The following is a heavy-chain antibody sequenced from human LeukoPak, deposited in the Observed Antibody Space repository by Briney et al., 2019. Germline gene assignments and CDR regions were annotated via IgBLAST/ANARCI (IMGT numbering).Heavy chain of an antibody. Sequence: ASVKVSCKASGYTFTSYGISWVRQAPGQGLEWMGWISAYNGNTNYAQKLQGRVTMTTDTSTSTAYMELRSLRSDDTAVYYCARSIVVVVAATPNWFDPWGQGTLVTVSS. J-gene: IGHJ5*02. V-gene: IGHV1-18*01. D-gene: IGHD2-15*01. CDR2: ISAYNGNT. CDR3: ARSIVVVVAATPNWFDP. CDR1: GYTFTSYG.